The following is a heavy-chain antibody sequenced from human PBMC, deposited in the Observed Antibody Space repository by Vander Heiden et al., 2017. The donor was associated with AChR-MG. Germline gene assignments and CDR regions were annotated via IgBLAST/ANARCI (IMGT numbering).Heavy chain of an antibody. J-gene: IGHJ4*02. D-gene: IGHD6-13*01. CDR1: GFTFSSYG. CDR3: AKDDSSSWGFDY. CDR2: ISYDGSNK. Sequence: QVQLVESGGGVVQPGRSLRLSCAASGFTFSSYGMHWVRQAPGKGLEWVAVISYDGSNKYYADSVKGRFTISRDNFKNTLYLQIHRMRAEDTAVYYCAKDDSSSWGFDYWGQGTLVTVSS. V-gene: IGHV3-30*18.